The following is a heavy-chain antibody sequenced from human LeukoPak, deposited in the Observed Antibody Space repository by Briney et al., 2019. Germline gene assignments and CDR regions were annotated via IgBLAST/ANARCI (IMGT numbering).Heavy chain of an antibody. Sequence: PGGSLRLSCAASGFTFSNYGMHWVRQAPGKGLEWVSYISSSSSTIYYADSVKGRFTISRDNAKNSLYLQMNSLRAEDTAVYYCASPYCSGGSCYNYAFDIWGQGTMVTVSS. D-gene: IGHD2-15*01. CDR3: ASPYCSGGSCYNYAFDI. CDR1: GFTFSNYG. J-gene: IGHJ3*02. V-gene: IGHV3-48*01. CDR2: ISSSSSTI.